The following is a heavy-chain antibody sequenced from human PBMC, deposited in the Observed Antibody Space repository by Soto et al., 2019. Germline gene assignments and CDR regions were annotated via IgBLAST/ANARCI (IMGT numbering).Heavy chain of an antibody. CDR3: ARATSYSSSSGFDY. Sequence: LSLTCTVSGGSISSGDYYWSWIRQPPGKGLEWIGYIYYSGSTYYNPSLKSRVTISVDTSKNQFSLKLSSVTAADTAVYYCARATSYSSSSGFDYWGQGTLVTVSS. D-gene: IGHD6-13*01. V-gene: IGHV4-30-4*01. J-gene: IGHJ4*02. CDR2: IYYSGST. CDR1: GGSISSGDYY.